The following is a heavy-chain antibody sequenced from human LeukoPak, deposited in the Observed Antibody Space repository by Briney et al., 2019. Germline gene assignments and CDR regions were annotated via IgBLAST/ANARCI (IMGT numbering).Heavy chain of an antibody. CDR3: AKLGGSSGYYYGLDV. D-gene: IGHD6-6*01. Sequence: TGGSLRLSCAASGFTFNSYAMSWVRQAPGKGLEWVSAISASGGTTYYADSVKGRFTISRDSSKNTLYLQMNSLRAEDTAVFYGAKLGGSSGYYYGLDVWGQGTTVTVSS. CDR1: GFTFNSYA. J-gene: IGHJ6*02. V-gene: IGHV3-23*01. CDR2: ISASGGTT.